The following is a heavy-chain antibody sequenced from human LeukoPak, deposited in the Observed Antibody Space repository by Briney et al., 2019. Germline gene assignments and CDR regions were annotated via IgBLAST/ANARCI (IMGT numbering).Heavy chain of an antibody. J-gene: IGHJ4*02. CDR2: ISSSGSTI. CDR1: GFTFSDYY. V-gene: IGHV3-11*01. CDR3: ARDWVAVAGTVVY. Sequence: KPGGSLRLSCAASGFTFSDYYMSWIRQAPGKGLEWVSYISSSGSTIYYADSVKGRFTISRDNAKNSLYLQMNSLSAEDTAVYYCARDWVAVAGTVVYWGQGTLVTVSS. D-gene: IGHD6-19*01.